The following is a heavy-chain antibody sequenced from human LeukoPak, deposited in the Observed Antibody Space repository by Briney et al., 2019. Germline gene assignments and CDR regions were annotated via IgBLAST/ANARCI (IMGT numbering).Heavy chain of an antibody. CDR2: ILSTGTT. D-gene: IGHD4-17*01. CDR3: ATVKYDYGDPVGWFDP. J-gene: IGHJ5*02. CDR1: GFPFSTSA. V-gene: IGHV3-23*05. Sequence: GGSLRLSCATSGFPFSTSAMTWVRQAPGKGLEWVSHILSTGTTYYADSVRGRFSISRDNATNTLFLLMTSLRAEDTAVYYCATVKYDYGDPVGWFDPWGQGTLVTVSS.